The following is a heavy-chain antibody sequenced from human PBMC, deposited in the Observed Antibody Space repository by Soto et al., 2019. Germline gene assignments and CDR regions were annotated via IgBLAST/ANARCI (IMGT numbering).Heavy chain of an antibody. CDR1: GGSFSGYY. CDR3: ARGRTYYDILTGYYTTHYYYYYMDV. V-gene: IGHV4-34*01. J-gene: IGHJ6*03. D-gene: IGHD3-9*01. CDR2: INHSGST. Sequence: SETLSLTCAVSGGSFSGYYWSWIRQPPGKGLEWIGEINHSGSTNYNPSLKSRVTISVDTSKNQFSLKLSSVTAADTAVYYCARGRTYYDILTGYYTTHYYYYYMDVWGKGTTVTVSS.